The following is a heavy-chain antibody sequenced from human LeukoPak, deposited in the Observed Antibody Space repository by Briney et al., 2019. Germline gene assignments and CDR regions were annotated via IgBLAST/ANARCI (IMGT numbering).Heavy chain of an antibody. CDR3: ARDGSGWSRDY. D-gene: IGHD6-13*01. CDR2: ITAGTTHI. V-gene: IGHV3-21*01. CDR1: GFNFSPCA. J-gene: IGHJ4*02. Sequence: GGSLRISCAASGFNFSPCAMTWVRQAPGKGLEWVSTITAGTTHIYYADSVKGRFTTSRDDAKTSLYLQLSSLRTEDTAVYYCARDGSGWSRDYWGQGTLVTASS.